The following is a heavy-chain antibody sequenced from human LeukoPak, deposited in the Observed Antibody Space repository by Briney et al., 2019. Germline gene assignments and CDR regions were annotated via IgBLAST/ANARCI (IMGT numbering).Heavy chain of an antibody. D-gene: IGHD5-12*01. J-gene: IGHJ4*02. CDR3: ASAFSAYDPFDS. CDR1: GGSITSYY. Sequence: PSETLSLTCTVSGGSITSYYWSWIRQPPGKGLEWMGTISHSGSTNYNPSLKSRVTMSVDTSKNQFSLKLNSVTATDTAVYYCASAFSAYDPFDSWGQGTLVTVSS. V-gene: IGHV4-59*04. CDR2: ISHSGST.